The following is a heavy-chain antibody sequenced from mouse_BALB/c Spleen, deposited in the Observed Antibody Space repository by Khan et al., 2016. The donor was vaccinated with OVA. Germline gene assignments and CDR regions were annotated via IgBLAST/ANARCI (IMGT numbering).Heavy chain of an antibody. J-gene: IGHJ1*01. Sequence: EVQLQESGGGLVKPGGSLKLSCAASGFTFSSYAMSWVRQTPEKRLEWVATITGGGTYTYYPDSVKGRFTISRDNANNTLYLQMSSLRSEDTAMYYWARHPMTTEVATSYWFFDVWGEGTTVTVST. CDR1: GFTFSSYA. V-gene: IGHV5-9-3*01. D-gene: IGHD1-1*01. CDR3: ARHPMTTEVATSYWFFDV. CDR2: ITGGGTYT.